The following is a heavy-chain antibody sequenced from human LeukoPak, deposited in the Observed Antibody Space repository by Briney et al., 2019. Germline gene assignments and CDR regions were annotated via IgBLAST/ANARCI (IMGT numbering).Heavy chain of an antibody. CDR2: ITDSGTST. CDR1: GFTFSSYP. D-gene: IGHD2-21*01. Sequence: GGSLRLSCAASGFTFSSYPMNWVRQAPGKGLEWVSSITDSGTSTYYADSVKGRFTMSRDDSRSTVFLQMNRLRAEDTAVYYCAKVPVMKPQFYFDYWGQGTLVTVSS. V-gene: IGHV3-23*01. J-gene: IGHJ4*02. CDR3: AKVPVMKPQFYFDY.